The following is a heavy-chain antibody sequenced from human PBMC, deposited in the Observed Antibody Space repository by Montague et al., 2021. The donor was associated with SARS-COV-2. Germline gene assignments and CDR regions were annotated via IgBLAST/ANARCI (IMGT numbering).Heavy chain of an antibody. CDR2: IKQSGRT. V-gene: IGHV4-34*01. Sequence: SETLSLTCAVYGGSFGGDHWSWIRQPPGKGLEWIGDIKQSGRTNYNPSLKSRVTMSVDTSKNQFSLKLTSVTAADTAVYFCARGHLSVSMIVVVFTSASYYFDYGGQGAQVTVSS. CDR3: ARGHLSVSMIVVVFTSASYYFDY. CDR1: GGSFGGDH. J-gene: IGHJ4*02. D-gene: IGHD3-22*01.